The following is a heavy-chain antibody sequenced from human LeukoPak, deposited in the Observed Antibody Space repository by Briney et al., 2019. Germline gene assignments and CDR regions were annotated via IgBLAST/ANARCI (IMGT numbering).Heavy chain of an antibody. J-gene: IGHJ4*02. CDR1: GGSITNYY. D-gene: IGHD3-9*01. V-gene: IGHV4-4*07. Sequence: SETLSLTRSVSGGSITNYYWSWIRQPAGKGLEWIGRFYSRGTTYYNPPLRSRVSLSGDESKNQLSLKMYSVTAADTAVYYCVRDEGLTGYPDYWGQGTLVTVSS. CDR3: VRDEGLTGYPDY. CDR2: FYSRGTT.